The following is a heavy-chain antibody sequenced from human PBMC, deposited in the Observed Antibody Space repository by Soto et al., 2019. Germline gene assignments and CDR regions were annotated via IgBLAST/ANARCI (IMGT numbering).Heavy chain of an antibody. D-gene: IGHD1-26*01. CDR2: TYYRSKWYN. CDR3: VRLIGNSWLDF. CDR1: GDSVSISSVT. J-gene: IGHJ5*01. V-gene: IGHV6-1*01. Sequence: PSQTLSLTCVISGDSVSISSVTWNWIRQSPSRGLEWLGRTYYRSKWYNDYAESVKSRITINPDTSKNQFSLHLNSVTPEDTAVYYCVRLIGNSWLDFWGQGTLVTVSS.